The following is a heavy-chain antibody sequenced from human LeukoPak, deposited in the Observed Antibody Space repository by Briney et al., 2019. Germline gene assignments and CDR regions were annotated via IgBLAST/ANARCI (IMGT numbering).Heavy chain of an antibody. Sequence: ASVKVSCKASGYTFTGYYMHWVRQAPGQRLEWIRWINPNSGGTNYAQKFQGRVTMTRDTSISTAYMELSRLRSDDTAVYYCARDPLWFGEPNWFDPWGQGTLVTVSS. CDR2: INPNSGGT. V-gene: IGHV1-2*02. CDR1: GYTFTGYY. D-gene: IGHD3-10*01. J-gene: IGHJ5*02. CDR3: ARDPLWFGEPNWFDP.